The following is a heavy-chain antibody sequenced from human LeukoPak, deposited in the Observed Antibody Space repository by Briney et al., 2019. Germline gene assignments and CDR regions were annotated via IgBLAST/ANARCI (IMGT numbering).Heavy chain of an antibody. CDR2: IYYSGST. CDR1: GGSISSGGYY. D-gene: IGHD3-10*01. Sequence: SQTLSLTCTVSGGSISSGGYYWSWIRQHPGKGLEWIGYIYYSGSTNYNPSLKSRVTISVDTSKNQFSLKLSSVTAADTAVYYCARDSIFSGYFDYWGQGTLVTVSS. V-gene: IGHV4-31*03. J-gene: IGHJ4*02. CDR3: ARDSIFSGYFDY.